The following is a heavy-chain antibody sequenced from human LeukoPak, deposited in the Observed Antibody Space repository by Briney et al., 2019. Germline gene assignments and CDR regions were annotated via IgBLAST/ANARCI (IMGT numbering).Heavy chain of an antibody. V-gene: IGHV3-23*01. CDR3: AKPPWYDSSGYAYFDY. Sequence: GGSLRLSCAASGFTFSSYAMSWVRQAPGKGLEWVSAISGSGGSTYYADSVKGRFTISRDNSKNTLYLQMNSLRAEDTAVYYCAKPPWYDSSGYAYFDYWGQGTLVTVSS. D-gene: IGHD3-22*01. CDR1: GFTFSSYA. CDR2: ISGSGGST. J-gene: IGHJ4*02.